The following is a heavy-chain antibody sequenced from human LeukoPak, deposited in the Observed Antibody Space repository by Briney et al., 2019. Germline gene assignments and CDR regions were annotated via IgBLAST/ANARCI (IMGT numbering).Heavy chain of an antibody. Sequence: SETLSLTCTVPGGSISSSSYYWGWIRQPPGKGLEWIGSISYSGSTYYNPSFKSRVTISVDTSKNQFSLKLSSVTAADTAVYYCARVGQYSYFDYWGQGTLVTVSS. D-gene: IGHD5-18*01. CDR2: ISYSGST. V-gene: IGHV4-39*07. J-gene: IGHJ4*02. CDR3: ARVGQYSYFDY. CDR1: GGSISSSSYY.